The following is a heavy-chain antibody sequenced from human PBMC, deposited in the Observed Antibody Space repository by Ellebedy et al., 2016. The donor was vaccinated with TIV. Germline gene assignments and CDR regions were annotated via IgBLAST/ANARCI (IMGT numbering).Heavy chain of an antibody. J-gene: IGHJ4*02. Sequence: SLKISXAASGFTFSSYAMYWVRQAPGKGLEWVSGISWNSGSIGYADSVKGRFTISRDNAKNSLYLQMVSLRAEDTAVYYCARYNTVTLDSWGQGTLVTVSS. CDR1: GFTFSSYA. D-gene: IGHD4-17*01. CDR2: ISWNSGSI. V-gene: IGHV3-9*01. CDR3: ARYNTVTLDS.